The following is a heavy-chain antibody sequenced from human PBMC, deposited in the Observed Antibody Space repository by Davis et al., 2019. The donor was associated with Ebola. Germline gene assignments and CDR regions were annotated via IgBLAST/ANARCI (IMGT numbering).Heavy chain of an antibody. CDR1: GFSFSIFS. Sequence: GGSLRLSCATSGFSFSIFSMNWFRQAPGKGLEWVSSISSGNNYIYYAASVKGRFTISRDNAKNSLYLHMSSLRAEDTAVYYCARGGAVAPDWGQGTLVTVSS. CDR3: ARGGAVAPD. J-gene: IGHJ4*02. D-gene: IGHD4-23*01. V-gene: IGHV3-21*01. CDR2: ISSGNNYI.